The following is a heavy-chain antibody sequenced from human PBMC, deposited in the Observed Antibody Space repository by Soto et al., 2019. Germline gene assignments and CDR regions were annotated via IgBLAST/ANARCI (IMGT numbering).Heavy chain of an antibody. CDR2: ISSSGSII. J-gene: IGHJ4*02. Sequence: GGSLRLSCAASGFTFSYYYMSWIRQAPGKGLEWVSYISSSGSIIYYADSVKGRFTVSRDNARNSLYLQMNSLGAEDTAVYYCARGSPGNSYYFDYWGQGTLVTVSS. D-gene: IGHD3-10*01. V-gene: IGHV3-11*01. CDR1: GFTFSYYY. CDR3: ARGSPGNSYYFDY.